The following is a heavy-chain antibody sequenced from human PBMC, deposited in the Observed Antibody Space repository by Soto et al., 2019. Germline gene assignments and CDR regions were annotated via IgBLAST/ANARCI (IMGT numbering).Heavy chain of an antibody. Sequence: SETLSLTCTVSGGSISSYYWSWIRQPPGKGLEWIGYIYYSGSTNYNPSLKSRVTISVDTSKNQFSLKLSSVTAADTAVYYCARVSGTPYCGGDCQQHWGQGTPVTVSS. CDR3: ARVSGTPYCGGDCQQH. V-gene: IGHV4-59*01. CDR2: IYYSGST. CDR1: GGSISSYY. J-gene: IGHJ4*02. D-gene: IGHD2-21*02.